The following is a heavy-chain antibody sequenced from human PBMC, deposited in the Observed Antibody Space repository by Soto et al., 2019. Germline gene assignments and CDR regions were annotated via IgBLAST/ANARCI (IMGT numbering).Heavy chain of an antibody. V-gene: IGHV6-1*01. CDR1: GDSVSSNSAT. CDR3: ARLIGNSWLDS. Sequence: QVQLQQSGPGLVKPSQTLSLTCAISGDSVSSNSATWDWIRQSPSSVLEWLGRTYYRSKLYNDYAVSVKSRITINPVTSNIQLSLQLNSVTPDDTAVYYCARLIGNSWLDSWGQGTLVTVSS. J-gene: IGHJ5*01. CDR2: TYYRSKLYN. D-gene: IGHD3-16*01.